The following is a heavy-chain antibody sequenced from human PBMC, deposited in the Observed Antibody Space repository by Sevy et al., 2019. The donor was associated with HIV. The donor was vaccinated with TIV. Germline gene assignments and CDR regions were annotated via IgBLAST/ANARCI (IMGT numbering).Heavy chain of an antibody. V-gene: IGHV3-7*03. CDR1: GFTFSSYG. Sequence: GGSLRLSCAASGFTFSSYGMRWVRQAPGKGLEWVANIKQDGSEKYYVDSVKGRFTISRDNAKNSLYLQMNSLRAEDTAVYYCASPGGKGFDPWGQGTLVTVSS. J-gene: IGHJ5*02. D-gene: IGHD3-16*01. CDR3: ASPGGKGFDP. CDR2: IKQDGSEK.